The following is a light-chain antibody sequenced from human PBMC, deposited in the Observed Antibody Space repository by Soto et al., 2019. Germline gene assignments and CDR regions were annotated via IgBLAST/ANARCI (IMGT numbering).Light chain of an antibody. CDR2: GNN. CDR1: SSNIGSGYD. J-gene: IGLJ3*02. CDR3: QSYDRSLSGSV. V-gene: IGLV1-40*01. Sequence: QSVLTQPPSVSGAPGQRVTISCTGSSSNIGSGYDVHWYLQLPGTAPKLLISGNNNRPSGVPDRFSGSKSGTSASLAITGLQAEDEADYYCQSYDRSLSGSVFGGGTKLTVL.